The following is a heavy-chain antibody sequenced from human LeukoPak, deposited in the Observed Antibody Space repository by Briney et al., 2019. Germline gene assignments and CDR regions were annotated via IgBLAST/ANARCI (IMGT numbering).Heavy chain of an antibody. J-gene: IGHJ4*02. CDR1: GYTFTDYG. D-gene: IGHD1-26*01. Sequence: ASVKVSCKASGYTFTDYGITWVRQTPTQGLQWMGWISAYNGNTNYAPDIQGRATMTTDTSTTTAYMELRNLRSDDTAVYYCARGGRWESHTDYWGQGTLVTVSS. CDR2: ISAYNGNT. CDR3: ARGGRWESHTDY. V-gene: IGHV1-18*01.